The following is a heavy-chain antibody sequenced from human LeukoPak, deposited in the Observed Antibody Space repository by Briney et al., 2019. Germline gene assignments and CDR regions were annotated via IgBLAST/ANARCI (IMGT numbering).Heavy chain of an antibody. D-gene: IGHD5-18*01. CDR2: VSTSGST. Sequence: PSETLSLTCTVSGDSLSGVWWTWIRQPAGKGLEWIGRVSTSGSTDYNPSLKTRLTMLVDMSKNQFSLKLTYVTAADTAVYFCARDLRGGVDSYGGFDAWGHGTLVIVSS. CDR3: ARDLRGGVDSYGGFDA. V-gene: IGHV4-4*07. J-gene: IGHJ5*01. CDR1: GDSLSGVW.